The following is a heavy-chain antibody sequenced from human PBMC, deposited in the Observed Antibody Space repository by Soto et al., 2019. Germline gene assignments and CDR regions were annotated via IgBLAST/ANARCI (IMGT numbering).Heavy chain of an antibody. CDR1: GFTVSSNY. CDR2: IYSGGST. V-gene: IGHV3-53*04. D-gene: IGHD2-15*01. Sequence: PGGSLRLSCAASGFTVSSNYMSWVRQAPGKGLEWVSVIYSGGSTYYADSVKGRFTISRHNSKNTLYLQMNSLRAEDTAVYYCARESDCSGGSCRGVYGMDVWGQGTTVTVSS. CDR3: ARESDCSGGSCRGVYGMDV. J-gene: IGHJ6*02.